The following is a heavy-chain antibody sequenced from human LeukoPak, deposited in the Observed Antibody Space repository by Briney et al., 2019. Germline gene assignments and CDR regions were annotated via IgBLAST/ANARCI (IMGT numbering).Heavy chain of an antibody. CDR1: GGSISSYY. Sequence: SETLSLTCTVSGGSISSYYRSWVRQPAGKGLEWIGRIYTSGSTNYHPSLKSRVTMSVDTSKNQFSLKLSSVTAADTAVYYCARGTPSSSEGGRYYYYYMDVWGKGTTVTVSS. D-gene: IGHD6-6*01. CDR3: ARGTPSSSEGGRYYYYYMDV. J-gene: IGHJ6*03. CDR2: IYTSGST. V-gene: IGHV4-4*07.